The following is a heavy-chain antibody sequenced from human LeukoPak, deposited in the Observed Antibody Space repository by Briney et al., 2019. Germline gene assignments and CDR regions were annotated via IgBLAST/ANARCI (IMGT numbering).Heavy chain of an antibody. J-gene: IGHJ2*01. CDR3: ARPVRQYCSGGSCTYWYFDL. CDR1: GGSISSYY. V-gene: IGHV4-59*01. CDR2: IYYSGCT. Sequence: PSETLSLTCTISGGSISSYYWSWIRQPPGKGLEWIGYIYYSGCTNYNPSLKSRVTIPVDTSKNQFSLKLSSVTAADTAVYYCARPVRQYCSGGSCTYWYFDLWGRGTLVTVSS. D-gene: IGHD2-15*01.